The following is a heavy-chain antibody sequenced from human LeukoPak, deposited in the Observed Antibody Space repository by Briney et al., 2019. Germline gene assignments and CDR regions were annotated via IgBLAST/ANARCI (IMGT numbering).Heavy chain of an antibody. CDR2: INPSSGAT. CDR3: TKDQGIAVAGTD. J-gene: IGHJ3*01. CDR1: GYTFSGYY. Sequence: ASVKVSCKASGYTFSGYYIHWVRQAPGQGLELMGWINPSSGATTYAQTFQDRGTMSSDTSITTAYMDLSRLRSDDTAVYYCTKDQGIAVAGTDWGQGTMVTASS. D-gene: IGHD6-19*01. V-gene: IGHV1-2*02.